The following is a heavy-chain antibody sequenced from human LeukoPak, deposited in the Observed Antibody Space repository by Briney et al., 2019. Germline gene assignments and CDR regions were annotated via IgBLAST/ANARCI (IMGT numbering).Heavy chain of an antibody. CDR1: GYTFTSYG. CDR3: ARDKEKNIVVVVAALDY. V-gene: IGHV1-18*01. D-gene: IGHD2-15*01. J-gene: IGHJ4*02. CDR2: ISAYNGNT. Sequence: ASVKVSCKASGYTFTSYGISWVRQAPGQGLEWMGWISAYNGNTNYAQKLQGRVTMTTDTSTSTAYMELRSLRSDDTAVYYCARDKEKNIVVVVAALDYWGQGTLVTVSS.